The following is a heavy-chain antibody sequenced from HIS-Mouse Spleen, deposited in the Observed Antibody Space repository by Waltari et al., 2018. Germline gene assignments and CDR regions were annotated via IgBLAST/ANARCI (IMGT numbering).Heavy chain of an antibody. Sequence: QLQLQESGPGLVKPSETLSLTCTVSGGSISSSSYYWGWIRQPPGKGLEGIGSIYYSGGTYYNPSLKSRVTISVDTSKNQFSLKPSSVTAADTAVYYCAREIPYSSSWYDWYFDLWGRGTLVTVSS. V-gene: IGHV4-39*07. CDR2: IYYSGGT. CDR1: GGSISSSSYY. J-gene: IGHJ2*01. D-gene: IGHD6-13*01. CDR3: AREIPYSSSWYDWYFDL.